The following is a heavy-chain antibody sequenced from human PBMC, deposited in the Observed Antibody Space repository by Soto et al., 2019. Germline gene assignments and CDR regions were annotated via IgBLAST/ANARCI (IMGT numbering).Heavy chain of an antibody. J-gene: IGHJ4*02. CDR1: GFPFSSYA. D-gene: IGHD3-22*01. CDR3: ARDPDYYDISGPN. V-gene: IGHV3-23*01. CDR2: ISVSGGST. Sequence: PGGSLRLSCAASGFPFSSYAMSLVRQSPGKGLEWVSAISVSGGSTYYADSVKGRFTISRDDSKNTLYLQMNSLRAEDTAVYYCARDPDYYDISGPNWGQGTLVTVSS.